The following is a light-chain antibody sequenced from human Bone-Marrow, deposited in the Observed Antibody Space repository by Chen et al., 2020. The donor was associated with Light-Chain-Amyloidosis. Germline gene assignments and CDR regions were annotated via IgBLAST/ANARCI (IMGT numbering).Light chain of an antibody. V-gene: IGLV2-14*01. CDR2: EVS. CDR3: SSYTSTTTDVI. Sequence: QSALTQPASVSGSPGQSITISCTGTSRDIGTFNYVSWYQQHPGKAPQLIIFEVSNRPSGVSDRFSGSKSGNTASLTISGLQPGDEADFYCSSYTSTTTDVIFGGGTKLTVL. CDR1: SRDIGTFNY. J-gene: IGLJ2*01.